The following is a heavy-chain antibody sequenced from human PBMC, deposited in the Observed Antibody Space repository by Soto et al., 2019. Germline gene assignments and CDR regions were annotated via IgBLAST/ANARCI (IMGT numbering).Heavy chain of an antibody. CDR2: ISSSSSYI. J-gene: IGHJ4*02. Sequence: EVQLVESGGGLVNPGGSLRLSCAASGFTFSSYSMNWVRQAPGKGLEWVSSISSSSSYIYYADSVKGRFTISRDNAKNSQYLQMNSLRAEDTAVYYCARDPVETSGYEYYFDYWCQGTLVTVSS. V-gene: IGHV3-21*01. D-gene: IGHD5-12*01. CDR1: GFTFSSYS. CDR3: ARDPVETSGYEYYFDY.